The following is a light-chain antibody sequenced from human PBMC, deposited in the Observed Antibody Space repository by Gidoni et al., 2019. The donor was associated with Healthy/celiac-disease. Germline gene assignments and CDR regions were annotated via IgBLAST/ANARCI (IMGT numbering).Light chain of an antibody. V-gene: IGKV3-11*01. Sequence: SPGERATLSCRASQSVSSYLAWYQQKPGQAPRLLIYDASNRATGIPARFSGSGSGTDFTLTISSLEPEDFAVYYCQQRSNWPPGVTFGLGPKWIS. CDR3: QQRSNWPPGVT. J-gene: IGKJ3*01. CDR2: DAS. CDR1: QSVSSY.